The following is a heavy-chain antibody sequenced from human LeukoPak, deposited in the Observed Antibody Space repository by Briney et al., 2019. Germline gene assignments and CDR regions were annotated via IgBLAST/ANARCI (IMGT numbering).Heavy chain of an antibody. CDR2: INWNGGST. Sequence: PGGSLRLSCAASGFTFDDYGMSWVRQAPGKGLEWVSGINWNGGSTGYADSVKGRFTISRDNAKNSLYLQMNSLRAEDTALYYCARVRKNPYYYYMDVWGKGTTVTVSS. V-gene: IGHV3-20*04. CDR1: GFTFDDYG. J-gene: IGHJ6*03. CDR3: ARVRKNPYYYYMDV. D-gene: IGHD1-14*01.